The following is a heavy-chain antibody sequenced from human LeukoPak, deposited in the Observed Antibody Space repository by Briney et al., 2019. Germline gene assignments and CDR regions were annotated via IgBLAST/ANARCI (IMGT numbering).Heavy chain of an antibody. CDR3: AEDSSMVTTRAPYYYYYLDV. CDR1: GGTFTNYA. CDR2: IIPLLGTP. Sequence: ASVKVSCKASGGTFTNYAISWVRQAPGQGLEWMGGIIPLLGTPNYAQKFQGRVTITADDSTSTAYMELTSLRSEDMAVYYCAEDSSMVTTRAPYYYYYLDVRGQGTTVTVSS. V-gene: IGHV1-69*13. J-gene: IGHJ6*02. D-gene: IGHD4-17*01.